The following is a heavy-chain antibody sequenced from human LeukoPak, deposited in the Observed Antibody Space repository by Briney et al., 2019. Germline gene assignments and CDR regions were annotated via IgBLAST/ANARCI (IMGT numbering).Heavy chain of an antibody. CDR2: VYPGDSDSDT. D-gene: IGHD3-10*01. CDR3: ARRDYYGSGSYWGAFDY. J-gene: IGHJ4*02. CDR1: GYSFTSYW. Sequence: GESLKISCKGSGYSFTSYWIGWVRQMPGKGLEWMGVVYPGDSDSDTKYSPSLQGQDTISAVKSISTAYLQWSSLKASDTAIYHCARRDYYGSGSYWGAFDYWGQGTLVTVSS. V-gene: IGHV5-51*01.